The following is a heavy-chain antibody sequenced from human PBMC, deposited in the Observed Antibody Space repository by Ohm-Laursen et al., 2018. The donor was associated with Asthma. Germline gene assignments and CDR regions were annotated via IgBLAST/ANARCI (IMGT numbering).Heavy chain of an antibody. J-gene: IGHJ4*02. CDR3: AKVAQVLWFRELFDYFDY. Sequence: LRLSCAASGFTFSSYGMHWDRQAPGKGLERGAVISYDGSNKYYADSVKDRFTISRDNSKNTLYLQMNSLRAEDTAVYYCAKVAQVLWFRELFDYFDYWGQGTLVTVSS. V-gene: IGHV3-30*18. D-gene: IGHD3-10*01. CDR1: GFTFSSYG. CDR2: ISYDGSNK.